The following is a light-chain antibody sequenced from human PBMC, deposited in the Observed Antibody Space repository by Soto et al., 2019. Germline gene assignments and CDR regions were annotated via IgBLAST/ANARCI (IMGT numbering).Light chain of an antibody. CDR2: GAS. Sequence: EVVLTHSLGTLSLNTGERTTLSCRASQSVSSNFLDWYQQKPGQAPRLLIYGASSRATGIPDRFSGSGSGTDFTLTISRLEPEDFAVYYCQKDGSSPQITFGQGTRLEI. CDR3: QKDGSSPQIT. V-gene: IGKV3-20*01. J-gene: IGKJ5*01. CDR1: QSVSSNF.